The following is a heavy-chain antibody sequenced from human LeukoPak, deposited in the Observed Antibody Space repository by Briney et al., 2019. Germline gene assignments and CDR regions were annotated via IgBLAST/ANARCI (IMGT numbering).Heavy chain of an antibody. V-gene: IGHV1-18*01. D-gene: IGHD3-16*01. CDR1: GYTFTSYG. CDR2: INTYNGNT. CDR3: ATTGGDIYYYYMDV. Sequence: ASVKVSCKASGYTFTSYGISWVRQAPGQGLEWMGWINTYNGNTKYAQKLQGRVTMTTDTSTSTAYMELSSLKSEDTAVYYCATTGGDIYYYYMDVWGKGTTVTISS. J-gene: IGHJ6*03.